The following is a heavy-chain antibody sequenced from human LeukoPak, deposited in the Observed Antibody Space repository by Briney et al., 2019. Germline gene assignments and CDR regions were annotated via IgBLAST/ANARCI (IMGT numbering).Heavy chain of an antibody. CDR1: GYTFTGYY. Sequence: ASVKVSCKASGYTFTGYYMHWVRQAPGQGLEWMGWINPNSGGTNYAQKFQGRVTMTRDTSINTAYMELSRLRSDDTAVYYCARDFAGTTVAFDYWGQGTLVTVSS. J-gene: IGHJ4*02. V-gene: IGHV1-2*02. CDR2: INPNSGGT. D-gene: IGHD1-1*01. CDR3: ARDFAGTTVAFDY.